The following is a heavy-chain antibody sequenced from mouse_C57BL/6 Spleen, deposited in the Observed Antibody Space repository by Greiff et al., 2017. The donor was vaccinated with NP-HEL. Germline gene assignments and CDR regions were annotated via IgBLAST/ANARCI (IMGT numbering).Heavy chain of an antibody. J-gene: IGHJ4*01. CDR3: ARPYDYDVYYAMDY. Sequence: VKLMESGPGLVQPSQSLSITCTVSGFSLTSYGVHWVRQSPGKGLEWLGVIWSGGSTDYNAAFISRLSISKDNSKSQVFFKMNSLQADDTAIYYCARPYDYDVYYAMDYWGQGTSVTVSS. CDR2: IWSGGST. V-gene: IGHV2-2*01. D-gene: IGHD2-4*01. CDR1: GFSLTSYG.